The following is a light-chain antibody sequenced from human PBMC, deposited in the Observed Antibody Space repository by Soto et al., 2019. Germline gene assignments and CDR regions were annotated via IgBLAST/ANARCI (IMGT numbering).Light chain of an antibody. CDR2: TAF. CDR1: QSISGY. J-gene: IGKJ2*02. Sequence: DIQMTQSPSSLSASVGDRVTITCRASQSISGYLNWYQQKPGRAPNLLIYTAFSLQSGVPSRLSCSASGTDFTLTISSLQPEDFATYYCLQTYSTPGTLGQGTKLEIK. CDR3: LQTYSTPGT. V-gene: IGKV1-39*01.